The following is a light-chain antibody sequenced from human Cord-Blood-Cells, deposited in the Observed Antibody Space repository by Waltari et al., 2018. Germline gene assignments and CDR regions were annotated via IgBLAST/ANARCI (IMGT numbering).Light chain of an antibody. V-gene: IGLV2-14*03. CDR2: DVS. J-gene: IGLJ3*02. CDR1: SSDGGGYNY. Sequence: QSALTQPASVSGSPGQSTTIPCTGTSSDGGGYNYVSCYHQHPGKAPKLMIYDVSSRPSGVSNRFSGSKSGNTASLTISGLQAEDEADYYCSSYTSSSTWVFGGGTKLTVL. CDR3: SSYTSSSTWV.